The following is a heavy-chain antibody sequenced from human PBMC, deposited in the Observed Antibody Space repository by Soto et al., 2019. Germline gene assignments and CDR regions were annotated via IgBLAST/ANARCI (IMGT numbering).Heavy chain of an antibody. CDR1: GFTFSSYA. D-gene: IGHD3-3*01. J-gene: IGHJ6*02. V-gene: IGHV3-23*01. CDR2: ISGSGGST. Sequence: PGGSLRLSCAASGFTFSSYAMSWVRQAPGKGLEWVSAISGSGGSTYYADSVKGRFTISRDNSKNTLYLQMNSLRAEDTAVYYCAKDPRGITIFGVVIREIGMDVWGQGTTVTVSS. CDR3: AKDPRGITIFGVVIREIGMDV.